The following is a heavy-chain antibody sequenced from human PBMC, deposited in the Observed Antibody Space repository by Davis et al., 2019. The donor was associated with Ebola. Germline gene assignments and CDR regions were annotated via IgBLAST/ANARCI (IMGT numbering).Heavy chain of an antibody. CDR1: GYSFTSYW. Sequence: GESLKISCKGSGYSFTSYWIGWVRQMPGKGLEWMGIIYPGDSDITYSPSFQGQVTFSAAKSISTAYLQWSSLKASDTAMYYCARRGTNNNIGIIPASTDAFDVWGQGTMVTVSS. J-gene: IGHJ3*01. D-gene: IGHD2-2*01. CDR2: IYPGDSDI. V-gene: IGHV5-51*01. CDR3: ARRGTNNNIGIIPASTDAFDV.